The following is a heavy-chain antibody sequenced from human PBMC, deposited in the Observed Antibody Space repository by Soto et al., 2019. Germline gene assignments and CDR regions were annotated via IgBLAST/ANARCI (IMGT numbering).Heavy chain of an antibody. CDR3: ARDRAHRLGFDY. CDR2: ISSGGSSK. CDR1: GFTFSNYA. D-gene: IGHD3-9*01. V-gene: IGHV3-30-3*01. Sequence: QVQLVESGGGVVQPGRSLRLSCAASGFTFSNYAMHWVRQAPGKGLEWVAIISSGGSSKDYADSVKGRFTISRDDSKNTLYLEMASLRAEDTAVYYCARDRAHRLGFDYWGQGTLVTVSS. J-gene: IGHJ4*02.